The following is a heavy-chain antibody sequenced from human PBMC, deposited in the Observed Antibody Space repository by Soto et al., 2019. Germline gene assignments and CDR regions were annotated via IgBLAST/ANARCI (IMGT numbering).Heavy chain of an antibody. Sequence: EVQLVESGGGLVKPGGSLRLSCAASGFTFSSYSMNWVRQAPGKGLEWVSSISSSSSYIYYADSVKGRFTISRDNAKNSLYLQMNSLRDEDTAVYYCAIEYNWNYYMEVWGKGTTVTVAS. CDR2: ISSSSSYI. V-gene: IGHV3-21*01. CDR1: GFTFSSYS. J-gene: IGHJ6*03. CDR3: AIEYNWNYYMEV. D-gene: IGHD1-20*01.